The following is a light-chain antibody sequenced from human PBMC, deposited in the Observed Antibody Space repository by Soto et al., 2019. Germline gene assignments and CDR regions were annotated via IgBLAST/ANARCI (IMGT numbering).Light chain of an antibody. V-gene: IGLV2-14*01. J-gene: IGLJ3*02. CDR1: SSDGGYNY. CDR3: SSYTTTGTV. CDR2: EVT. Sequence: QSALTQPASVSGSPGQSITISCTGTSSDGGYNYVSWYQQYPGKAPKLIIYEVTNRPSGVSSRFSGSKSGNTASLTISGLQADDEADYYCSSYTTTGTVFGGGTKVTVL.